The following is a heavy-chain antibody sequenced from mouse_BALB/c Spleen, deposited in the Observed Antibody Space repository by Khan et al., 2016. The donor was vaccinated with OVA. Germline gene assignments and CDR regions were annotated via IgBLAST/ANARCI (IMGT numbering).Heavy chain of an antibody. CDR1: GSSITSGYS. D-gene: IGHD1-1*01. V-gene: IGHV3-1*02. J-gene: IGHJ2*01. Sequence: EVQLQESGPDLVKPSQSLSLTCTVTGSSITSGYSWHWIRQFPGNKLEWMGYIHYSGITNSNPSLKSRISITRATSKNQFFLQLNSVTAEDTATYYCARFDGSRALDYWGQGTTLTVSA. CDR3: ARFDGSRALDY. CDR2: IHYSGIT.